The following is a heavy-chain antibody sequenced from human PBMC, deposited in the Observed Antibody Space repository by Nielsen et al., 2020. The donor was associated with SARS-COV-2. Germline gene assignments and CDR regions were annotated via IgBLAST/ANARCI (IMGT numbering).Heavy chain of an antibody. J-gene: IGHJ4*02. V-gene: IGHV3-21*06. Sequence: GESLKISCAVSGFTFSNFPMTWVRQAPGKGLEWISIIYPGNSGTFYADSVKGRFTISRDNAQSSLYLHMNSLRAEDTAVYYCASSGWLDHWGQGTLVTVSS. CDR1: GFTFSNFP. D-gene: IGHD6-19*01. CDR2: IYPGNSGT. CDR3: ASSGWLDH.